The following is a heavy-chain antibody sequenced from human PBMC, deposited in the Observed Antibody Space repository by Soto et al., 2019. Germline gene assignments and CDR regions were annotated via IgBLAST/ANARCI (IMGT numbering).Heavy chain of an antibody. CDR2: IYYSGST. CDR1: GGSVSSGSYY. D-gene: IGHD6-19*01. CDR3: AREGYSSGWYYNWFDP. J-gene: IGHJ5*02. V-gene: IGHV4-61*01. Sequence: WETLSLTCTGSGGSVSSGSYYWSWIRQPPGKGLEWIGYIYYSGSTNYNPSLKSRVTISVDTSKNQFSLKLSSVTAADTAVYYCAREGYSSGWYYNWFDPWGQGTLVTVSS.